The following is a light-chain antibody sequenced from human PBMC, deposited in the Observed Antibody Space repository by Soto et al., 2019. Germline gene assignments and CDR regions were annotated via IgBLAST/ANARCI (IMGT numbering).Light chain of an antibody. J-gene: IGKJ1*01. V-gene: IGKV3-20*01. CDR2: GAS. CDR3: QQYGSSPPWT. CDR1: QSVSSSY. Sequence: EIVSTQSPGTLSLSPGERATLSCRAIQSVSSSYLAWYRQKPGQAPRLLIYGASSRATGIPDRFSGSGSGTDFTLTISRLEPEDFAVYYCQQYGSSPPWTFGQGTKVDIK.